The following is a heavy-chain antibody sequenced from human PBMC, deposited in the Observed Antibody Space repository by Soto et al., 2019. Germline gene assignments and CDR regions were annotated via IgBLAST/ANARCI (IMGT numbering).Heavy chain of an antibody. Sequence: GGSLRLSCAASGFTFSSYWMSWVRQAPGKGLEWAANIKQDGGEKYYVDSVKGRFTISRDNAKNSLYLQMNSLRAEDTAVYYCARGPRWYDILTGYYNVIGIDYWGQGTLVTVSS. CDR3: ARGPRWYDILTGYYNVIGIDY. CDR1: GFTFSSYW. V-gene: IGHV3-7*01. D-gene: IGHD3-9*01. J-gene: IGHJ4*02. CDR2: IKQDGGEK.